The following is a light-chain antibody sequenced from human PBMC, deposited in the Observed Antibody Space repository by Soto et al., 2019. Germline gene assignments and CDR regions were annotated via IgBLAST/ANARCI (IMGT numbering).Light chain of an antibody. CDR1: QSISIW. CDR2: KAS. Sequence: DIQMTQSPSTLSASVGDRVTITWRASQSISIWLAWYQQKPGKAPKILIYKASSLESGVPSRFSGSGSGTEFTLTISSLQPDDFATYYCQQYSTYTPRTFGQGTKVEIK. J-gene: IGKJ1*01. CDR3: QQYSTYTPRT. V-gene: IGKV1-5*03.